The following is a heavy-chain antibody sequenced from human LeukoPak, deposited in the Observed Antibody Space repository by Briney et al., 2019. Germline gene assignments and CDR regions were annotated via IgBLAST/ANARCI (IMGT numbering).Heavy chain of an antibody. CDR2: IYTSGST. V-gene: IGHV4-4*07. CDR1: GGSISSYY. D-gene: IGHD2-2*01. Sequence: SETLSLTCTVSGGSISSYYWSWIRQPAGKGLEWIGRIYTSGSTNYNPSLKSRVTMSVDTSKNQFSLKLSSVTAADTAVYYCARDLSSVVVPAAILGCWGQGTLVTVSS. J-gene: IGHJ4*02. CDR3: ARDLSSVVVPAAILGC.